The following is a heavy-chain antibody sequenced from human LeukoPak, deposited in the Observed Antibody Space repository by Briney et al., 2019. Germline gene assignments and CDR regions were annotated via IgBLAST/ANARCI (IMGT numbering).Heavy chain of an antibody. CDR3: ARVGPTTFAFDF. CDR2: ISGGGGST. Sequence: GGSLRLSCAASGFTFSDSAMSWVRQAPGKGLEWVSTISGGGGSTYYADSVKGRLTISRDNSKNTLYLQMNSLRAEDTAVYYCARVGPTTFAFDFWGQGTMVTVSS. V-gene: IGHV3-23*01. CDR1: GFTFSDSA. D-gene: IGHD1-7*01. J-gene: IGHJ3*01.